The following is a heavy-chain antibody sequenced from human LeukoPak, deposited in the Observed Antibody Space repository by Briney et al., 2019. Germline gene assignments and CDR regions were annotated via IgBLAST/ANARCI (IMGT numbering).Heavy chain of an antibody. CDR3: ARDRRSSGAYHAFDI. Sequence: GGSLRLSCAASGFTFSSYSMNWVHQAPGKGLEWVSSISSSSSYIYYADSVKGRFTISRDNAKNSLYLQMNSLRAEDTAVYYCARDRRSSGAYHAFDIWGQGTMVTVSS. CDR1: GFTFSSYS. CDR2: ISSSSSYI. D-gene: IGHD6-19*01. V-gene: IGHV3-21*01. J-gene: IGHJ3*02.